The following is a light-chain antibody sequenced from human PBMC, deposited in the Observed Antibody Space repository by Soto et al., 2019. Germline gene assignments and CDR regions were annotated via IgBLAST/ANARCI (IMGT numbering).Light chain of an antibody. CDR1: QSVRSNY. Sequence: EIVLTQSPGTLSLSPGERATLSCRASQSVRSNYLAWYQQKPGQAPRLLIYNSSTRATGIPDRFSGSGSGTAFTLTVSRLEPDDFAVYYCPQYRDLPQTFGQGTQVEIK. V-gene: IGKV3-20*01. J-gene: IGKJ1*01. CDR3: PQYRDLPQT. CDR2: NSS.